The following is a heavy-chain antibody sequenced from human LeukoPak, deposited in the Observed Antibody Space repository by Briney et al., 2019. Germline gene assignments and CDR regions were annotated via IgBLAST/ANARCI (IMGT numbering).Heavy chain of an antibody. Sequence: SETLSLTCAVYGGSFSGYYWSWIRQPPGKGLEWIGEINHSGSTNYNPSLKSRVTISVDTSKNQFSLKLSSVTAADTAVYYCARGRRYFDWLLNYYYMDVWGKGTTVTVSS. CDR2: INHSGST. J-gene: IGHJ6*03. CDR3: ARGRRYFDWLLNYYYMDV. CDR1: GGSFSGYY. V-gene: IGHV4-34*01. D-gene: IGHD3-9*01.